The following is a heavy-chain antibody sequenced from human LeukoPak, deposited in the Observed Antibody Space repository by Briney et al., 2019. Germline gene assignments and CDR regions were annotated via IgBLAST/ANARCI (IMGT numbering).Heavy chain of an antibody. Sequence: SETLSLTCTVSGDSISSYYWTWIRQPPGKGLEWIGYIYYSGSTNYNPSPKSRVTISVDTSKNQFSLKLSSVTAADTAVYYCARVTYSSSSGGAFDIWGQGTTVTVSS. CDR1: GDSISSYY. CDR3: ARVTYSSSSGGAFDI. J-gene: IGHJ3*02. D-gene: IGHD6-6*01. CDR2: IYYSGST. V-gene: IGHV4-59*01.